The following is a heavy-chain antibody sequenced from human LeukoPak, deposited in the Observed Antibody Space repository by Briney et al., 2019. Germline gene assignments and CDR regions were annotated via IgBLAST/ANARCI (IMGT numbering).Heavy chain of an antibody. Sequence: ASVKVSCKASGYTFTSYGISWVRQAPGQGLEWMGWISAYNGNTNYAQKLQGRVTITTDTSTSTAYMELRSLRSDDTAAYYCARVRAGHSSGWYINPPWFDPWGQGTLVTVSS. CDR1: GYTFTSYG. V-gene: IGHV1-18*01. CDR3: ARVRAGHSSGWYINPPWFDP. CDR2: ISAYNGNT. D-gene: IGHD6-19*01. J-gene: IGHJ5*02.